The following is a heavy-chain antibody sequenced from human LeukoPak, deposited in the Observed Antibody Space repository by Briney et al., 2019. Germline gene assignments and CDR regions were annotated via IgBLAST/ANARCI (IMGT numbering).Heavy chain of an antibody. J-gene: IGHJ4*02. CDR2: IDPTSGGT. V-gene: IGHV1-2*02. CDR1: GYTFTRYY. D-gene: IGHD6-13*01. CDR3: ARDESVAAGTFDY. Sequence: ASVKVSCKTSGYTFTRYYMHWVRQAPGQGLEWMGWIDPTSGGTKSPQKFQGRVTMTRDTSINTAYMELSRLRSDDTAVYYCARDESVAAGTFDYWGQGTLVTVSS.